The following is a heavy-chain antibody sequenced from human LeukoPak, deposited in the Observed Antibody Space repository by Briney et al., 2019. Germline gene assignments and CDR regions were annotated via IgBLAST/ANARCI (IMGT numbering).Heavy chain of an antibody. CDR3: IRDFGYCGSGSCYDVYYFDC. Sequence: PGGSLRLSCTTSGFSFGDYAMSWVRQAPGKGLEWVSFIRSKTYGGTTEYAASVKGRFIISRDDSKNIAFLQMNSLKTEDTAVYYCIRDFGYCGSGSCYDVYYFDCWGQGALVTVSS. CDR1: GFSFGDYA. J-gene: IGHJ4*02. V-gene: IGHV3-49*04. CDR2: IRSKTYGGTT. D-gene: IGHD2-15*01.